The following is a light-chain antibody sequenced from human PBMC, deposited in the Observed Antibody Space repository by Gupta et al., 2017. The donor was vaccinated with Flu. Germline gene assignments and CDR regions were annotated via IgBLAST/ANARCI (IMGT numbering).Light chain of an antibody. Sequence: QSALTQPASVSGSPGPSRTTSSTGTSSAVGGYNYVSWYQHRPGKAPKLMIYEVSNRPPGVANRFSGSKSGTTAAVTIAGLQAEGEADYYWNSYTASSNLVVFGGGTKPTVL. V-gene: IGLV2-14*01. CDR3: NSYTASSNLVV. CDR1: SSAVGGYNY. J-gene: IGLJ3*02. CDR2: EVS.